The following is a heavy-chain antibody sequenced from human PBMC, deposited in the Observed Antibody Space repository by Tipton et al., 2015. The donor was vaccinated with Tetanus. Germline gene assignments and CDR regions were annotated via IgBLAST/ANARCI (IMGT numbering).Heavy chain of an antibody. D-gene: IGHD2-21*02. V-gene: IGHV4-31*03. CDR2: IYYTDLT. CDR3: ARGLLRGPFYLDY. Sequence: TLSLTCTVSGASINAGGYLWTWVRQHPGKGLEWIGNIYYTDLTSYAPSLDSRVTISVDTSKNQFSLRLTSVTAADAAVYFCARGLLRGPFYLDYWGQGKQVTVSS. CDR1: GASINAGGYL. J-gene: IGHJ4*02.